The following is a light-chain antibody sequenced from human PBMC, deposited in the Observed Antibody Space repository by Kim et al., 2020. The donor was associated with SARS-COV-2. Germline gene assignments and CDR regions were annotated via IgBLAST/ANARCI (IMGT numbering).Light chain of an antibody. CDR1: QNIRNY. J-gene: IGKJ4*01. CDR2: DAS. Sequence: SPGERATLSCRASQNIRNYLAWYQHKPGQAPRLLIYDASNRATGIPARFSGSGSGTDFTLTISSLEPEDFALYYCQQRFNWPPWTFGGGTKVDIK. V-gene: IGKV3-11*01. CDR3: QQRFNWPPWT.